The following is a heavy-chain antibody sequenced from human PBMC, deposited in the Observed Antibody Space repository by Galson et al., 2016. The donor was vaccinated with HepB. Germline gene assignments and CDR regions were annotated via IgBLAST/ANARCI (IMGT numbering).Heavy chain of an antibody. V-gene: IGHV3-23*01. CDR2: ISGTGGST. Sequence: SLRLSCAASGFSFTYAWMRWVRQAPGTGLEWVSTISGTGGSTYYADSVKGRFTISRDSSKNTLELQLNSLRDEDTALYYCALYAFWCDYSIPLDSWGQGTLVTVSS. CDR3: ALYAFWCDYSIPLDS. CDR1: GFSFTYA. D-gene: IGHD3-3*01. J-gene: IGHJ4*02.